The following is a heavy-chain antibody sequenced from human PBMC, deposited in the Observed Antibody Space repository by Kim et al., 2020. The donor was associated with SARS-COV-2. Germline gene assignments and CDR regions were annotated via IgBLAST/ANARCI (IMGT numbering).Heavy chain of an antibody. J-gene: IGHJ4*02. CDR3: AKEHWGPDY. Sequence: GGSLRLSCAASGFTFSTYWMIWVRQAPGKGLEWVANINQDGSKKNYGDSVKGRFTVPRDNAKTSLYVQLNSLRVEDTAVYYCAKEHWGPDYWGQGTLVTV. CDR2: INQDGSKK. V-gene: IGHV3-7*01. D-gene: IGHD7-27*01. CDR1: GFTFSTYW.